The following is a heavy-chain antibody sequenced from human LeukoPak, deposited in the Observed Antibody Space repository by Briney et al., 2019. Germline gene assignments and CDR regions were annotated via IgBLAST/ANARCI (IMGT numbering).Heavy chain of an antibody. CDR1: GGTFSSYA. CDR2: INPNSGGT. CDR3: ATIRVAVAGAGPNYYYYYMDV. J-gene: IGHJ6*03. Sequence: GSSVKVSCKASGGTFSSYAISWVRQAPGQGLEWMGWINPNSGGTNYAQKFQGRVTMTRDTSISTAYMELSRLRSDDTAVYYCATIRVAVAGAGPNYYYYYMDVWGKGTTVTISS. D-gene: IGHD6-19*01. V-gene: IGHV1-2*02.